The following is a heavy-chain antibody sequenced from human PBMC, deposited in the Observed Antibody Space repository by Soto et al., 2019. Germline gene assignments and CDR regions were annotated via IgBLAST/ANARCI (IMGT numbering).Heavy chain of an antibody. V-gene: IGHV1-8*01. D-gene: IGHD5-18*01. CDR2: MNPNSGNT. CDR1: GYTFTSYD. CDR3: ARDRGYSYGYGEYNWFDP. J-gene: IGHJ5*02. Sequence: QVQLVQSGAEVKKPGASVKVSCKASGYTFTSYDINWVRQATGQGLEWMGWMNPNSGNTGYAQKFQGRVTMTRNTSISTAYMELSSLRSEDTAVYYCARDRGYSYGYGEYNWFDPWGQGTLVTVSS.